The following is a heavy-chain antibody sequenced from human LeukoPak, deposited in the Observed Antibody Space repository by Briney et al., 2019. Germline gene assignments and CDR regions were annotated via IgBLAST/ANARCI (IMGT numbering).Heavy chain of an antibody. J-gene: IGHJ4*02. D-gene: IGHD3-10*01. CDR3: ARQKYGSGSYYLQQFDY. CDR2: IKQDGSEK. V-gene: IGHV3-7*05. CDR1: GFTFSSYW. Sequence: GGSLRLSCAASGFTFSSYWMSWVRHAPGKGLEWVANIKQDGSEKYYVDSVKGRFTISRDNAKNSLYLQMNSLRAEDTAVYYCARQKYGSGSYYLQQFDYWGQGTLVTVSS.